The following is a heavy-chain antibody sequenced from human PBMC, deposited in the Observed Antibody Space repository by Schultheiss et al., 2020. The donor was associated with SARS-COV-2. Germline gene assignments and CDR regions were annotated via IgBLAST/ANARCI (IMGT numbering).Heavy chain of an antibody. D-gene: IGHD5-18*01. V-gene: IGHV4-59*08. CDR3: ARLGIQLWSNWFDP. CDR1: GGFISDYY. Sequence: SETLSLTCTVSGGFISDYYWNWIRQSPGKGLEWIGYIYYTGSANYNPSLKSRVTISVDTSKNQFSLKLSSVTAADTAVYYCARLGIQLWSNWFDPWGQGTLVTVSS. J-gene: IGHJ5*02. CDR2: IYYTGSA.